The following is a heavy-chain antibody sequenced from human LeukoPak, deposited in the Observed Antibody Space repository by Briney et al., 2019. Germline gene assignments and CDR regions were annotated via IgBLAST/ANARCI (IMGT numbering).Heavy chain of an antibody. D-gene: IGHD1-26*01. CDR1: ISIFRSYS. CDR3: AATSYGHY. J-gene: IGHJ4*02. Sequence: SVKLSCKPSISIFRSYSISGVQQAPRQGLQWMRGIIPIFGTDNYEQKLQDRVKITAGEYTSTAYMELRSLRSEHTAVHSCAATSYGHYWGQGTLASVSS. V-gene: IGHV1-69*13. CDR2: IIPIFGTD.